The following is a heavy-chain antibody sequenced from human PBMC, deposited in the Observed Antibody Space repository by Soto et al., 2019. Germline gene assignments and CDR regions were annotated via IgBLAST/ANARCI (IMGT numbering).Heavy chain of an antibody. D-gene: IGHD3-10*01. Sequence: SETLSLTCTVSGGSISSGGYYWSWIRQHPGKGLEWIGYIYYSGSTYYNPSLKSRVTISVDTSKNQFSLKLSSVTAADTAVYYCARDLMVRGVIGWFDPWGQGTLVTVSS. CDR2: IYYSGST. J-gene: IGHJ5*02. CDR3: ARDLMVRGVIGWFDP. CDR1: GGSISSGGYY. V-gene: IGHV4-31*03.